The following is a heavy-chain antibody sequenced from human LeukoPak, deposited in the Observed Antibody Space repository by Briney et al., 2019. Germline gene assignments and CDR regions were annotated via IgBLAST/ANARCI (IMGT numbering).Heavy chain of an antibody. CDR3: AALRDAFDI. CDR2: IVVGSGNT. CDR1: GFTFTSSA. V-gene: IGHV1-58*02. J-gene: IGHJ3*02. Sequence: GAPVKVSCKASGFTFTSSAMQWVRQARGQRLEWIGWIVVGSGNTNYAQKFQERVTSTRDMSTSTAYMELSSLRSEDTAVYYCAALRDAFDIWGQGTMVTVSS.